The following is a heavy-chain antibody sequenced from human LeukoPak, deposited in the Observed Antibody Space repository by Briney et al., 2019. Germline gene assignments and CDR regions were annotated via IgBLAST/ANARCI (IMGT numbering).Heavy chain of an antibody. CDR2: INPNSGGT. D-gene: IGHD2-21*02. Sequence: ASVKVSCKASGYTFTSYAMNWVRQAPGQGLEWMGWINPNSGGTNYAQKFPGRVAMTSDTSISTAYMELSRLRSDGTAVYYCARDSEVVVTAPDAFDIWGQGTMVTVSS. CDR1: GYTFTSYA. V-gene: IGHV1-2*02. J-gene: IGHJ3*02. CDR3: ARDSEVVVTAPDAFDI.